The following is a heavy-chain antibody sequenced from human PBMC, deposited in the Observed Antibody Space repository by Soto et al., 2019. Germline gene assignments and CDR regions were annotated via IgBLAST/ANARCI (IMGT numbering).Heavy chain of an antibody. Sequence: EVQLLESGGDLVQPGGSLRLSCAASGFTFNDYSLTWVRQVPGKGLEWVSSLSSRGFSTHYAESVKGRFTISRDNIKNTVYLPMNSLRAEDTAVYYCARDREVSCSNGICLDAFAIWGQGTLVTVSS. J-gene: IGHJ3*02. CDR2: LSSRGFST. CDR3: ARDREVSCSNGICLDAFAI. CDR1: GFTFNDYS. V-gene: IGHV3-23*01. D-gene: IGHD2-8*01.